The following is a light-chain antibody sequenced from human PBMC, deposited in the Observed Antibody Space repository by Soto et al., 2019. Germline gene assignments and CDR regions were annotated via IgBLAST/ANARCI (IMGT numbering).Light chain of an antibody. J-gene: IGLJ1*01. V-gene: IGLV3-1*01. CDR1: KLGDKY. Sequence: YELTQPPSVSVSPGQTASITCSGDKLGDKYACWYQQKPGQSPVLVIYQDSKRPSGIPERFSGSNSGNTATLTISGTQAMDEADYYCQAWDSSTAWAGVFGTGTKLTV. CDR3: QAWDSSTAWAGV. CDR2: QDS.